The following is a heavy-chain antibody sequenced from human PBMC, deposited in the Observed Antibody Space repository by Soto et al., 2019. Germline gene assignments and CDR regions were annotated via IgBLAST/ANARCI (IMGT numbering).Heavy chain of an antibody. CDR2: ITGSGGNT. D-gene: IGHD5-12*01. J-gene: IGHJ5*02. CDR1: GFAFNNYA. Sequence: EVQLLESGGGLVQPGGSLRLSCSASGFAFNNYAMSWVRQAPGKGLEWVSAITGSGGNTYYADSVKGRFTISRDNSKDTLYLQMSSLRAEDTALYYCAKWGDIGLAGLDLWGQGTLVSVSS. V-gene: IGHV3-23*01. CDR3: AKWGDIGLAGLDL.